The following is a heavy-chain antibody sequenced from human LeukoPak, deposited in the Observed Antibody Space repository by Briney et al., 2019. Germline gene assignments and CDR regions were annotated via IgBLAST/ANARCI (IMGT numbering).Heavy chain of an antibody. CDR2: ISYDGSNK. V-gene: IGHV3-30*03. J-gene: IGHJ4*02. CDR1: GFTFSSYG. CDR3: AVGSHTQLGY. D-gene: IGHD1-26*01. Sequence: GGSLRLSGAASGFTFSSYGMHWVRQAPGKGLEWVAVISYDGSNKYYADSVKGRFTISRDNSKNTLYLQMNSLRAEDTAVYYCAVGSHTQLGYWGQGTLVTVSS.